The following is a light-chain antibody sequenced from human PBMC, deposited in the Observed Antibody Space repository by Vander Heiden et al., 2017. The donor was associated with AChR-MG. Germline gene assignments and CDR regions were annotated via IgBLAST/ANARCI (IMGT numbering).Light chain of an antibody. CDR3: QQDNSYSLT. CDR2: KAS. V-gene: IGKV1-5*03. Sequence: DIQMTQSPSTLSASVGDRVTITYRASQSISSWLAWYQQKPGKAPKLLIYKASTLESAVPSRFSGSGSGTEFTLTISSLQPDDFTTSYCQQDNSYSLTFGGGTKVEIK. CDR1: QSISSW. J-gene: IGKJ4*01.